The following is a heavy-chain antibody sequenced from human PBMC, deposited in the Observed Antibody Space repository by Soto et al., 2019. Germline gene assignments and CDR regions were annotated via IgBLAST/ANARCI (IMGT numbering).Heavy chain of an antibody. D-gene: IGHD5-18*01. Sequence: KSGGTLRLSCAASAFTFSSYSMNWVRQAPGKGLEWVSSISSSSSYIYYADSVKGRFTISRDNAKNSLYLQMNSLRAADTAVYYCARAVGYSYGSHRPHPPVDYCGQGTRGSVSS. J-gene: IGHJ4*02. CDR1: AFTFSSYS. CDR2: ISSSSSYI. V-gene: IGHV3-21*01. CDR3: ARAVGYSYGSHRPHPPVDY.